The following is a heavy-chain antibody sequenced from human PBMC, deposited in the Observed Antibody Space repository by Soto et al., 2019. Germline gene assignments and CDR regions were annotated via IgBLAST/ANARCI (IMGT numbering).Heavy chain of an antibody. CDR1: GYTLTALS. D-gene: IGHD2-2*01. J-gene: IGHJ6*02. V-gene: IGHV1-24*01. Sequence: ASVKVSCKVSGYTLTALSMHWVRQAPGKGLEWMGGFDPEDGETIYAQKFQGRVTMTEDTSTDTAYMELSSLRSEDTAVYYCATPSVLYQLPAKVYYYYYGMDVWGQGTTVTVSS. CDR3: ATPSVLYQLPAKVYYYYYGMDV. CDR2: FDPEDGET.